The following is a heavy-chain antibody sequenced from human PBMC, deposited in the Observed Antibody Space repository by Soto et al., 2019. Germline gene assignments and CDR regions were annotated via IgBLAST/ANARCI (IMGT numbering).Heavy chain of an antibody. V-gene: IGHV4-34*01. CDR2: INHSGST. Sequence: SETLSLTCAVYGGSFSGYYWSWIRQPPGKGLEWIGEINHSGSTNYNPSLKSRVTISVDTSKNQFSLKLSSVTAAEKAVYYCATRITVFGLLIPPFDPWGQGTQVTVSA. CDR1: GGSFSGYY. J-gene: IGHJ5*02. D-gene: IGHD3-3*01. CDR3: ATRITVFGLLIPPFDP.